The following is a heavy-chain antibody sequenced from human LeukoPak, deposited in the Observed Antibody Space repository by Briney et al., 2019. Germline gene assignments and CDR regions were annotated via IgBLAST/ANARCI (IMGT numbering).Heavy chain of an antibody. CDR2: INWHGGST. J-gene: IGHJ4*02. CDR3: ARDSVGYDSSGTRRRPYYFDY. CDR1: GCTFDDYG. D-gene: IGHD3-22*01. Sequence: GGSLRLSCAASGCTFDDYGMSWVRQAPGKGLEWVSGINWHGGSTGYADSVKGRFTISRDNAKNSLYLQMNSLRAEDTALYYCARDSVGYDSSGTRRRPYYFDYWGQGTLVTVSS. V-gene: IGHV3-20*04.